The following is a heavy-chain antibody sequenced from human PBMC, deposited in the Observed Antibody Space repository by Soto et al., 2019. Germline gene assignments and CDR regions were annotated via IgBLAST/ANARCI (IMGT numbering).Heavy chain of an antibody. CDR1: GFTFSDYY. V-gene: IGHV3-11*01. CDR2: ISSSGSTI. Sequence: GGSLRLSCAASGFTFSDYYMSWIRQAPGKGLEWVSYISSSGSTIYYADSVKGRFTISRDNAKNSLYLQMNSLRAEDTAVYYCARTHYGGNSRWFDPWGQGTLVTVSS. J-gene: IGHJ5*02. CDR3: ARTHYGGNSRWFDP. D-gene: IGHD4-17*01.